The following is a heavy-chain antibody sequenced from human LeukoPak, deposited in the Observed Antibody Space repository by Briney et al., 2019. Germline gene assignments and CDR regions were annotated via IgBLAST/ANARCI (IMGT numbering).Heavy chain of an antibody. CDR3: ARGAGPKAFDV. Sequence: EASVTVPFKASGYTFTGNHLHWVRQAPGQGLEWMGWINPNNGGTSFAQNFQGRVTLTRDTSISTAYMELSTLRSDDTAVYYCARGAGPKAFDVWGQGTMVTVST. CDR1: GYTFTGNH. CDR2: INPNNGGT. J-gene: IGHJ3*01. V-gene: IGHV1-2*02.